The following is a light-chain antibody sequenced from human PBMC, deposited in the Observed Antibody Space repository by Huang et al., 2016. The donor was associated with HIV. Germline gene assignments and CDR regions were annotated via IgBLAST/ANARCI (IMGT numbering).Light chain of an antibody. J-gene: IGKJ1*01. V-gene: IGKV1-5*01. Sequence: DIQMTQSPSTLSASVGDRVTITCRASEIISTWLAWYQQKPGKAPKLLIYDASSLESGVPSRFSASGSGTEFTLTISSLQPDDFATYYCQQYNTYPWTFGQGTTVEIK. CDR3: QQYNTYPWT. CDR1: EIISTW. CDR2: DAS.